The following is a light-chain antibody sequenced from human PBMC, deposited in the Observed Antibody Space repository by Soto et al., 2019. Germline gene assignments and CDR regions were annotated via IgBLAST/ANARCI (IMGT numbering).Light chain of an antibody. CDR1: QSVSSTY. CDR3: QQYETSPRT. Sequence: EIVLTQSPGTLSVSPGERATLSCRASQSVSSTYLIWYQQKPGQAPRLLIYGASSRATGVPDRFSGSGSGTDFTLTISRLEPEDFAVYYCQQYETSPRTFGQGTKVDIK. J-gene: IGKJ1*01. V-gene: IGKV3-20*01. CDR2: GAS.